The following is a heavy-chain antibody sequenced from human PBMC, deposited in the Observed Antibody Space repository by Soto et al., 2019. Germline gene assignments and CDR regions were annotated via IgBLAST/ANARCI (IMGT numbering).Heavy chain of an antibody. J-gene: IGHJ2*01. CDR2: ISGSGGST. Sequence: EVQLLESGGGLVQPGGSLRLSCAASGFTFSSYAMSWVRQAPGKGLEWVSAISGSGGSTYYADSVKGRFTISRDNSKNTLYLQMNSLRAEATAVYYCAQGYCSGGSCYTRSWYFDLWGRGTLVTVSS. V-gene: IGHV3-23*01. D-gene: IGHD2-15*01. CDR3: AQGYCSGGSCYTRSWYFDL. CDR1: GFTFSSYA.